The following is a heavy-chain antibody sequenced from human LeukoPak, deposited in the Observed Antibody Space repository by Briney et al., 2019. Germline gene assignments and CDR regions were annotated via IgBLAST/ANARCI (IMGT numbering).Heavy chain of an antibody. J-gene: IGHJ6*04. CDR1: GGSFSGYY. V-gene: IGHV4-4*07. CDR3: ARDRIGGFASGNYFVV. CDR2: IYSSGST. D-gene: IGHD3-10*01. Sequence: PSETLSLTCTVSGGSFSGYYWSWIRQPAGKGLEWIGRIYSSGSTNYHPSLKSRVTMSGDTSKNQFSLKLSSVPAADTAMYFCARDRIGGFASGNYFVVWGKGTTVTVSS.